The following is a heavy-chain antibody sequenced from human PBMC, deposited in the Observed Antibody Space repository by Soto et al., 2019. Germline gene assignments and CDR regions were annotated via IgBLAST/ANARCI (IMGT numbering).Heavy chain of an antibody. J-gene: IGHJ4*02. D-gene: IGHD6-13*01. V-gene: IGHV3-48*03. CDR3: ARDSQLAAAGPSFDY. CDR1: GFTFSSYE. Sequence: HPGGSLRLSCAASGFTFSSYEMNWVRQAPGKGLEWVSYISSSGSTIYYADSVKGRFTISRDNAKNSLYLQMNSLRAEDTAVYYCARDSQLAAAGPSFDYWGQGTQVTVS. CDR2: ISSSGSTI.